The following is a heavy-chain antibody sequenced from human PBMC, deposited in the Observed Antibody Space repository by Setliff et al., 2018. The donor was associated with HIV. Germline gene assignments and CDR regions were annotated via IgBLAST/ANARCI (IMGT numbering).Heavy chain of an antibody. Sequence: GASVQVSCKASGYTFTSYGISWVRQAPGQGLEWMGWISGYNGNTKYVQKYQGRVTMTTDTSTSKVYMELRTLRSDDTAVYYCARVPYRSAWFSGGHDAFDVWGQGTMVTVSS. D-gene: IGHD6-19*01. CDR3: ARVPYRSAWFSGGHDAFDV. CDR1: GYTFTSYG. J-gene: IGHJ3*01. V-gene: IGHV1-18*01. CDR2: ISGYNGNT.